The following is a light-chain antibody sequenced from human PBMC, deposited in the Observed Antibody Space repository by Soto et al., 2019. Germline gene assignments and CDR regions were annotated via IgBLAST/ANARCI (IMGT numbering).Light chain of an antibody. J-gene: IGLJ1*01. Sequence: QSVLTQPPSVSGAPGQRVTISCTGSSSNIGAGYDVHWYQQLPGTAPKLLIYGNSNRPSGVPDRFSASKSGTSASLAITGLQAEDEADYCCQSYDSSLSARYVFGTGTKLTVL. V-gene: IGLV1-40*01. CDR2: GNS. CDR1: SSNIGAGYD. CDR3: QSYDSSLSARYV.